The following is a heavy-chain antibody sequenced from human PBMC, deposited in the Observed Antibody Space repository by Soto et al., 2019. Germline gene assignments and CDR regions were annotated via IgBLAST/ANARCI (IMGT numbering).Heavy chain of an antibody. CDR2: MYYSGST. CDR1: GDSISSSSYY. Sequence: SETLSLTCTVSGDSISSSSYYWGWIRQPPGKGLEWIGSMYYSGSTYYNPSLNSRVTISVDTSKNQFSLKVSSVTAADTAVYYCARLRGSSGWYTDYWGQGTQVTVSS. J-gene: IGHJ4*02. V-gene: IGHV4-39*01. CDR3: ARLRGSSGWYTDY. D-gene: IGHD6-19*01.